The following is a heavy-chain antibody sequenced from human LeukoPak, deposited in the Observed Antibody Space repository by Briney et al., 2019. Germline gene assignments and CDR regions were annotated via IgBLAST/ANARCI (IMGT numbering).Heavy chain of an antibody. CDR1: GGSISSYY. J-gene: IGHJ6*03. Sequence: SETLSLTCTVSGGSISSYYWSWIRQPPGKGLEWIGYIYYSGSTNYNPSLKSRVTISVDTSKNQFSLKLSSVTAADTAVYYCASTLRSYYYYKDVWGKGTTVTVSS. CDR2: IYYSGST. CDR3: ASTLRSYYYYKDV. V-gene: IGHV4-59*01.